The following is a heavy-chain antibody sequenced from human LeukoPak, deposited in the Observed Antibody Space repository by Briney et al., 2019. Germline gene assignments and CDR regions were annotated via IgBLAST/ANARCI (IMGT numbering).Heavy chain of an antibody. CDR3: VRDHYYSMDV. CDR1: GFTFSSYW. J-gene: IGHJ6*03. CDR2: IKQDGSEK. V-gene: IGHV3-7*01. Sequence: GGSLRLSCAASGFTFSSYWMSWVRQAPGKGLEWVANIKQDGSEKYYVDSVKGRFTISRDNAKNTLYLQMNSLRADDTAIYYCVRDHYYSMDVWGKGTTVTISS.